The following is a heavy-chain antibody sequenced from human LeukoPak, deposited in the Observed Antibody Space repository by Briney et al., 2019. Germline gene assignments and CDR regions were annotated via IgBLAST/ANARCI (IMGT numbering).Heavy chain of an antibody. Sequence: SVKVSCKASGGTFSSYAISWVRQAPGQGLEWMGRIIPILGIANYAQKFQGRVTITADKSTSTAYMELSSLRSEDTAVYYCASFSIAAAGIYYYGMDVWGQGTTVTVSS. CDR3: ASFSIAAAGIYYYGMDV. CDR2: IIPILGIA. CDR1: GGTFSSYA. J-gene: IGHJ6*02. D-gene: IGHD6-13*01. V-gene: IGHV1-69*04.